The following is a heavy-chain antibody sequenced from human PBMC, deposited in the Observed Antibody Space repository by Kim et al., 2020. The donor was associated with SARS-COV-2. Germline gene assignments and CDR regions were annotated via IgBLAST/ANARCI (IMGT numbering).Heavy chain of an antibody. Sequence: NDYAVSVKSRITINPDTSKNQFSLQLNSVTPEDTAVYYCARIRRVDAFDIWGQGTMVTVSS. D-gene: IGHD3-10*01. CDR3: ARIRRVDAFDI. J-gene: IGHJ3*02. V-gene: IGHV6-1*01. CDR2: N.